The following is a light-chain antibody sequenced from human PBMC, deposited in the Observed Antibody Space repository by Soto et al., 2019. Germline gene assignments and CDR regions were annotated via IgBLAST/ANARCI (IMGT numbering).Light chain of an antibody. Sequence: QSALTQPASVSGSPGQSITISCTGTSSDVGGYNYVSWFQQHPGKAPKLKIYEVSNRPSGVSNRFSGSKSGYTASLTISELQAEDDDDYYCTSFTSRSTWVFGGGTKVTVL. J-gene: IGLJ3*02. CDR3: TSFTSRSTWV. CDR1: SSDVGGYNY. V-gene: IGLV2-14*03. CDR2: EVS.